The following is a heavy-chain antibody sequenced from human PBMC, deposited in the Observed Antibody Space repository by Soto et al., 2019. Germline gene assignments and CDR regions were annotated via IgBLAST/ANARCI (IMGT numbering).Heavy chain of an antibody. CDR1: GGTFSSYA. D-gene: IGHD6-25*01. Sequence: QVQLVQSGAEVKKPGSSVKVSCKASGGTFSSYAISWVRQAPGQGLEWMGGIIPIVGTANYAQKFQGRVTITAEKSTNTADMEISSLRSENRAVYYGEREGYSSGWQSLAGYYFDYWGKGTVVTVAS. V-gene: IGHV1-69*06. CDR2: IIPIVGTA. J-gene: IGHJ4*02. CDR3: EREGYSSGWQSLAGYYFDY.